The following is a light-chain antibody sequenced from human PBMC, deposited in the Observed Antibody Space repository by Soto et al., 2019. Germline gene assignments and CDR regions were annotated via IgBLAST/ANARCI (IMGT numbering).Light chain of an antibody. J-gene: IGKJ3*01. CDR2: DAS. CDR1: QSVSSY. V-gene: IGKV3-11*01. CDR3: QQRSNWPPFT. Sequence: EIVLTQSPATLSLSPGERATLSCRASQSVSSYLAWYQQKPGQARRLLIYDASNRATGIPARFSGSGSGTDFTLTISSLEPEDFAVYYCQQRSNWPPFTFGPGTKVYIK.